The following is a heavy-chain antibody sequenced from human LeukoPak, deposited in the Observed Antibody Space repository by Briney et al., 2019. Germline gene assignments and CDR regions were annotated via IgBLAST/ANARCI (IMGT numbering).Heavy chain of an antibody. CDR3: EGRATGLPEY. CDR1: GFTFSRYW. Sequence: GGSLRLSCAASGFTFSRYWMHWVRQAPGKGLVWVSRIDSDGTNRDYADSVKGRFTIPRDNAKNTVYLQMNSLRDEDTAVYHCEGRATGLPEYWGQGSLVTVSS. CDR2: IDSDGTNR. J-gene: IGHJ4*02. V-gene: IGHV3-74*01. D-gene: IGHD3-9*01.